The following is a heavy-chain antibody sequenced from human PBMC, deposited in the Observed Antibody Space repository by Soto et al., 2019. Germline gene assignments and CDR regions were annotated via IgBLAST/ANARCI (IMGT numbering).Heavy chain of an antibody. D-gene: IGHD3-22*01. CDR3: ARDRVSLGRGSGYYYPRYGMGV. CDR2: IYYSGTT. V-gene: IGHV4-59*01. Sequence: AETLASTFTVSGGSIRSYYWSWIRQPPGKVLELIGYIYYSGTTNYNPSLKSRVTISVDTSKNQFSLKLSSVTAADTAVYYCARDRVSLGRGSGYYYPRYGMGVWGQGTTVTVSS. J-gene: IGHJ6*02. CDR1: GGSIRSYY.